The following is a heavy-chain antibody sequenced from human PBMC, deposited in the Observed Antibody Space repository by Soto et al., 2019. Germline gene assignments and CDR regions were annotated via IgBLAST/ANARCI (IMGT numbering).Heavy chain of an antibody. J-gene: IGHJ6*02. CDR2: IYHSGST. CDR1: GGSISSSNW. CDR3: ATGGATIQDYYYGMDV. V-gene: IGHV4-4*02. Sequence: SETLSLTCAVSGGSISSSNWWSWVRQPPGKGLEWIGEIYHSGSTNYNPSLKSRVTISVDKSKNQFSLKLSSVTAADTAVYYCATGGATIQDYYYGMDVWGQGTTVTVSS. D-gene: IGHD1-26*01.